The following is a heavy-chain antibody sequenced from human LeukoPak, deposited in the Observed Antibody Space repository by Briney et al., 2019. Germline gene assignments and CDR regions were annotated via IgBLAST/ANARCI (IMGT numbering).Heavy chain of an antibody. Sequence: ASVNVSCKASGYTFTSYGISWVRQAPGQGLEWMGWISAYNGNTNYAQKLQGRVTMTTDTSTSTAYMELRSLRSDDTAVYYCARDSGRLGGNPNRDYWGQGTLVTVSS. CDR1: GYTFTSYG. CDR2: ISAYNGNT. J-gene: IGHJ4*02. D-gene: IGHD4-23*01. CDR3: ARDSGRLGGNPNRDY. V-gene: IGHV1-18*01.